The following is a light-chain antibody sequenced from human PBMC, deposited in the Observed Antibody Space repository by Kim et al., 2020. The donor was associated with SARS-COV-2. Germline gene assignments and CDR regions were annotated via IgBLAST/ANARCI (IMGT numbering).Light chain of an antibody. J-gene: IGKJ4*01. CDR1: QSVHRN. CDR3: KQYDQWPFT. V-gene: IGKV3-15*01. Sequence: EVVLTQSPATLSVSPGESVTLSCRASQSVHRNLAGYQQKPGQAPSLLIDDATTRATGIPARFSGSGSGTEFTLTISSLQPDDSAVYYCKQYDQWPFTVGGGTKVEIK. CDR2: DAT.